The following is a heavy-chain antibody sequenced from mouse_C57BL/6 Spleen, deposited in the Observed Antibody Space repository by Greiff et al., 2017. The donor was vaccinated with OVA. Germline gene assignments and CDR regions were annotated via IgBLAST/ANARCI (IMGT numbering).Heavy chain of an antibody. D-gene: IGHD2-4*01. CDR1: GYSFTGYY. Sequence: QLQQSGPELVKPGASVKISCKASGYSFTGYYMNWVKQSPEKSLEWIGEINPSTGGTTYNQKFKAKATLTVDKSSSTAYMQLKSLTSEDSAVYYCARVGFDYDGFAYWGQGTLVTVSA. CDR3: ARVGFDYDGFAY. J-gene: IGHJ3*01. CDR2: INPSTGGT. V-gene: IGHV1-42*01.